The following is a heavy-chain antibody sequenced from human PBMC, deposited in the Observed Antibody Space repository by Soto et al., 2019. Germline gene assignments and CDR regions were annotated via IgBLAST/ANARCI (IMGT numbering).Heavy chain of an antibody. CDR2: ISGSGGST. CDR3: GKGVFSSGCSPTYFVY. Sequence: PGGSLRLSCAASGFTFSSYAMSWVRQAPGKGLEWVSAISGSGGSTYYADSVKGRFTISRDNSKNTLYLQMNSLRAEDTAVYYCGKGVFSSGCSPTYFVYGGKATLVT. V-gene: IGHV3-23*01. D-gene: IGHD6-25*01. J-gene: IGHJ1*01. CDR1: GFTFSSYA.